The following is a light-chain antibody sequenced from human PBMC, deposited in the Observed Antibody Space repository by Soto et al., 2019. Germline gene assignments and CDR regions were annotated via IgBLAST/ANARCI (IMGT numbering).Light chain of an antibody. CDR3: MQALQRIT. Sequence: IVMTQSPLSLPVTPGEPASISCRSSQSLLHSNGYNYLDWYLQKPGQSPQLLIYLGSNRASGVPDRFSGSGSGTDFTLKISRVEAEDVGVYYCMQALQRITFXQGTRLEIK. CDR1: QSLLHSNGYNY. J-gene: IGKJ5*01. V-gene: IGKV2-28*01. CDR2: LGS.